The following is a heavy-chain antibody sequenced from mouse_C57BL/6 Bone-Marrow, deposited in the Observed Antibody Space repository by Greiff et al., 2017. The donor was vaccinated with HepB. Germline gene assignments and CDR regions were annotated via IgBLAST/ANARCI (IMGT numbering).Heavy chain of an antibody. V-gene: IGHV1-22*01. D-gene: IGHD2-12*01. CDR3: ARLRRAWFAY. CDR1: GYTFTDYN. J-gene: IGHJ3*01. Sequence: EVQGVESGPELVKPGASVKMSCKASGYTFTDYNMHWVKQSLGKSLEWIGYINPNNGGTSYNQKFKGKATLTVNKSSSTAYMELRSLTSEDSAVYYCARLRRAWFAYWGQGTLVTVSA. CDR2: INPNNGGT.